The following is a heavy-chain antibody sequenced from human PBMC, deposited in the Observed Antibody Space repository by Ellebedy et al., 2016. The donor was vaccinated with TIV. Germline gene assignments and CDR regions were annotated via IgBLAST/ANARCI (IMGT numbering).Heavy chain of an antibody. CDR3: VRDLHWSYFD. CDR2: IKEDGSEE. V-gene: IGHV3-7*03. D-gene: IGHD1-26*01. CDR1: GFTFSLHW. J-gene: IGHJ4*02. Sequence: PGGSLTLSCAASGFTFSLHWMYWVRPAPGKGLEWVANIKEDGSEEYYVDSVKGRFTISRDSAKNSLYLQMNSLRAEDTAVYYCVRDLHWSYFDWGQGTLVTVSS.